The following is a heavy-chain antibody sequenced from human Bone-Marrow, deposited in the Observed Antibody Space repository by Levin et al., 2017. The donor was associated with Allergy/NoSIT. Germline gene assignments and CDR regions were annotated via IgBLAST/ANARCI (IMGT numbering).Heavy chain of an antibody. CDR1: GFSFSEYF. CDR3: ARVPFGLGTLLDV. CDR2: ITSDSTTI. D-gene: IGHD7-27*01. J-gene: IGHJ4*02. Sequence: PGGSLRLSCAASGFSFSEYFMTWVRHRPGKGLEWVAYITSDSTTIFYAESVKGRFTISRDNVKNFLNLEMSSLRVDDTGVYYCARVPFGLGTLLDVWGRGTQVTVSS. V-gene: IGHV3-11*01.